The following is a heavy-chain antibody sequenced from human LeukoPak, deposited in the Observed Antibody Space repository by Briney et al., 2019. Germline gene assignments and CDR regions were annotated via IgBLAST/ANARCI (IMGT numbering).Heavy chain of an antibody. V-gene: IGHV3-23*01. J-gene: IGHJ6*02. Sequence: GGSLRLSCAASGFTFSSYAMSWVRQAPGKGLEWVSAISGSGGSTYYADSVKGRFTISRDNSKNTLYLQMNSLRAEDTAVYYCAKDLGRIQTYGMDVWGQGTTVTASS. CDR2: ISGSGGST. CDR3: AKDLGRIQTYGMDV. CDR1: GFTFSSYA.